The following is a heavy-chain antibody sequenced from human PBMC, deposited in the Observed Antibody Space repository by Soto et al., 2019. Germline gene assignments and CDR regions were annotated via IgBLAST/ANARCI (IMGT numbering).Heavy chain of an antibody. CDR1: GYTFTNYG. CDR2: INVYNGNT. V-gene: IGHV1-18*01. D-gene: IGHD3-10*01. J-gene: IGHJ5*02. Sequence: QVQLVQSGGEVKKPGASVKVSCKASGYTFTNYGISWVRQAPGQGLEWMGWINVYNGNTKYAQKVQGRVTMTTDTATSTGDMERRSLRSHDTAVYYCAGGVGSGSSDTQYNWFDPWGPGTLVTVSS. CDR3: AGGVGSGSSDTQYNWFDP.